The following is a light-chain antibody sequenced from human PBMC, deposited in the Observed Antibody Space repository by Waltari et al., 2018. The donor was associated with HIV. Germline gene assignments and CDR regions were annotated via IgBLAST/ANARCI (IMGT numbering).Light chain of an antibody. J-gene: IGLJ3*02. CDR3: QVWDSSSDHRV. CDR2: DDS. CDR1: NIGSKS. Sequence: SYVLTQPPSVSVAPGQTARITRGGNNIGSKSVHWYQQKPGQAPVLVVYDDSDRPSGIPARFAGSNSGNTATLTISGVEAGDEADYYCQVWDSSSDHRVFGGGTKLTVL. V-gene: IGLV3-21*02.